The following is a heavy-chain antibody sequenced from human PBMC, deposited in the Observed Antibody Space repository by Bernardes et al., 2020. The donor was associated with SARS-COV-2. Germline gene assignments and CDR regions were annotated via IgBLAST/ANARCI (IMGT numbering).Heavy chain of an antibody. CDR2: INKDGSEK. CDR1: VFTFSNYW. V-gene: IGHV3-7*01. J-gene: IGHJ6*02. CDR3: AREGETRNYYYYGMDV. Sequence: GSMRLPSSTSVFTFSNYWMSWVRPAPGKGLEWVANINKDGSEKYYVDSVKGRFTISRDNAKNSLHLQMNSLRAEDTAVYYCAREGETRNYYYYGMDVWGQGTTVTVSS. D-gene: IGHD3-16*01.